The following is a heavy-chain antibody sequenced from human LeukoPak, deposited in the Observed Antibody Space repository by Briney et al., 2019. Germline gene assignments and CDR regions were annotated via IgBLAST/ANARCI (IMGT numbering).Heavy chain of an antibody. V-gene: IGHV3-21*01. Sequence: GGSLRLSCAASGFTFSSYSMNWVRQAPGKGLEWVSSISSSSSYIYYADSVKGRFTISRDNAKNSLYLQMNSLRAEDTAVYYCARETNYGDYAPDYWGQGTLVTISS. J-gene: IGHJ4*02. D-gene: IGHD4-17*01. CDR1: GFTFSSYS. CDR2: ISSSSSYI. CDR3: ARETNYGDYAPDY.